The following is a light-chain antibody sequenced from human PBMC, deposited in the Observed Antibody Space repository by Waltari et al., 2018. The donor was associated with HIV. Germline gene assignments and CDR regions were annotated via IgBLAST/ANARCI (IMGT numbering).Light chain of an antibody. CDR2: GAS. J-gene: IGKJ4*01. CDR1: QTLTTTS. Sequence: EIVLTQSPGTLSLSPGERATLSCRASQTLTTTSLAWYQQRPDQAPRLLIHGASSRATGIPDRFVGSGSGTDFSLNITRLQPEDFAVYYCQQYGRSPTAFGGGTQVQIK. CDR3: QQYGRSPTA. V-gene: IGKV3-20*01.